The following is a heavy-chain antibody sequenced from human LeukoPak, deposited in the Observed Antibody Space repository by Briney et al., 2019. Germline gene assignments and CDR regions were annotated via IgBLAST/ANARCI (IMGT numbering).Heavy chain of an antibody. D-gene: IGHD6-19*01. Sequence: SETLSLTCAVYGGSFSGYYWSWIRQPPGKGLEWIGEINHSGSTNYNPSLKRRVTISVDTSKNQFSLKLSSVTAADTAVYYCATAVAGPFDYWGQGTLVTVSS. CDR2: INHSGST. CDR1: GGSFSGYY. V-gene: IGHV4-34*01. CDR3: ATAVAGPFDY. J-gene: IGHJ4*02.